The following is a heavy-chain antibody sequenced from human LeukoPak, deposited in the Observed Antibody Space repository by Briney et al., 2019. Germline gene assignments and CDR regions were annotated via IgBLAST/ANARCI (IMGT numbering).Heavy chain of an antibody. V-gene: IGHV4-59*08. Sequence: SETLSLTCTVSGGSISSYYWSWIRQPPGKGLEWIGYIYYSGSTNYNSSLKSRVTISVDTSKNQLSLKLSSVTAADTAVYYCARHDSSGYGAFDIWGQGTMVTVSS. J-gene: IGHJ3*02. CDR1: GGSISSYY. D-gene: IGHD3-22*01. CDR2: IYYSGST. CDR3: ARHDSSGYGAFDI.